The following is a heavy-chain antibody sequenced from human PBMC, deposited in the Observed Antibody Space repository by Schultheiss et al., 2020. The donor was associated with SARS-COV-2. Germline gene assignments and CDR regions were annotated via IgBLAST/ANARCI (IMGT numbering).Heavy chain of an antibody. CDR1: GGSISSSNW. J-gene: IGHJ5*02. CDR3: ARLERGGWFDP. D-gene: IGHD3-16*01. Sequence: SETLSLTCAVSGGSISSSNWWSWVRQPPGKGLEWIGEIYHSGSTNYNPSLKSRVTISVDTSKNQFSLKLSSVTAADTAVYYCARLERGGWFDPWGQGTLVTVSS. V-gene: IGHV4-4*02. CDR2: IYHSGST.